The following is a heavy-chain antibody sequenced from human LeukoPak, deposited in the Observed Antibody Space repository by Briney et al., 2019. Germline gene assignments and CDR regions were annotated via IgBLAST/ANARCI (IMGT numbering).Heavy chain of an antibody. CDR3: AKTLPYSGGWRATFDF. D-gene: IGHD6-19*01. V-gene: IGHV4-39*01. CDR1: GDSISSYSYF. CDR2: IHYIGST. J-gene: IGHJ4*02. Sequence: SETLSLTCTVSGDSISSYSYFWGWIRQPPGKGLEWIGNIHYIGSTYYNPSLKSRVTISVDTSTNQFSLKLSSVTAADTAVYYCAKTLPYSGGWRATFDFWGQGTLVTVSS.